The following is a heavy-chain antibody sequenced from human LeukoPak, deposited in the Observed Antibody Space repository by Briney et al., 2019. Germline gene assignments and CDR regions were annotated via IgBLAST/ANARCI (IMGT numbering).Heavy chain of an antibody. CDR1: GFTFSRYA. D-gene: IGHD6-13*01. J-gene: IGHJ4*02. CDR2: IGGSGGST. V-gene: IGHV3-23*01. Sequence: GGSLRLSCEASGFTFSRYAMSWVRQAPGEGLEWVSSIGGSGGSTYYADSVKGRFTISRDNSKNTLYMQMNSLRAEDTAVYYCTKEVAAAGYFDYWGQGTLVTVSS. CDR3: TKEVAAAGYFDY.